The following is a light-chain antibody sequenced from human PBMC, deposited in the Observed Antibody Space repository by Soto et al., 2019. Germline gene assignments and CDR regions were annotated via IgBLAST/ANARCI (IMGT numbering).Light chain of an antibody. CDR1: SSDVGGYNY. J-gene: IGLJ2*01. CDR2: EVS. CDR3: SSFAGNNNLV. V-gene: IGLV2-8*01. Sequence: QSALTQPPSASGSPGQSVTISCTGTSSDVGGYNYVSWYQQHPGKAPKLMISEVSKRPSGVPDRFSGSKSGNTASLTVSGLQAEDDADYYCSSFAGNNNLVFGGGTKQIVL.